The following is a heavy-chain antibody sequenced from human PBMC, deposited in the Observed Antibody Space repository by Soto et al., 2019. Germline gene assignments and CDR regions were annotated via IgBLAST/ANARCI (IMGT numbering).Heavy chain of an antibody. CDR3: ARADCTGAYCYSWPFNYGVDV. CDR1: GFTFNTYG. V-gene: IGHV3-33*08. CDR2: IWYDGSNK. Sequence: QVQLVESGGGVVQPGGSLRLSCTTSGFTFNTYGMHWVRQAPGKGLEWVAIIWYDGSNKYYADSVKGRFTISRDNSKNTLYLQMNSLIAEDTALYYCARADCTGAYCYSWPFNYGVDVCGQGTTVTVSS. D-gene: IGHD2-15*01. J-gene: IGHJ6*02.